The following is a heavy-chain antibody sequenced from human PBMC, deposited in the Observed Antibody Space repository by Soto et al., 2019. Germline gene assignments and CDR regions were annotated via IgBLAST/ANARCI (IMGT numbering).Heavy chain of an antibody. J-gene: IGHJ5*02. V-gene: IGHV4-39*01. D-gene: IGHD1-26*01. CDR3: ARHILHARETKPLKSPLPTWFDP. CDR1: GGSISSSSYY. Sequence: PSETLSLTCTVSGGSISSSSYYWGWIRQPPGKGLEWIGSIYYSGSTYYNPSLKSRVTISVDTSKNQFSLKLSSVTAADTAVYYCARHILHARETKPLKSPLPTWFDPWGQGTLVTVSS. CDR2: IYYSGST.